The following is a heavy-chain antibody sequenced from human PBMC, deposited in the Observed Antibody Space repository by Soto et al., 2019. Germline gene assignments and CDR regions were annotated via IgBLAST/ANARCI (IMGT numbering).Heavy chain of an antibody. D-gene: IGHD6-19*01. CDR3: ARVHVMVVAGSTFDY. V-gene: IGHV4-30-2*01. J-gene: IGHJ4*01. CDR2: IYQSGST. Sequence: PSETLSLTCAVSGGSLSSSAYSWSWIRQPPGKGLEWIGFIYQSGSTYYNPSLKSRVTMSLDRPKNQFSLKLSSVTAADTAVYYCARVHVMVVAGSTFDYWGHGTLVTVSS. CDR1: GGSLSSSAYS.